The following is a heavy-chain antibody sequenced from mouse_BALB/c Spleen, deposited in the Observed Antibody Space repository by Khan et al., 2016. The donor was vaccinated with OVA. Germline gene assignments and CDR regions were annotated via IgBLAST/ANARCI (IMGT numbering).Heavy chain of an antibody. D-gene: IGHD1-1*01. J-gene: IGHJ2*01. V-gene: IGHV5-17*02. CDR3: ARSYFYGYYFDQ. Sequence: EVELVESGGDLVKPGGSRKLSCVASGFTFTSFGMHWVRQAPEKGLEWVAYISGDSSTVYYTDTVKGRFTISRDNPKNTLFLQMTSLRSEDMAIYYCARSYFYGYYFDQWGQGTTLTVSS. CDR1: GFTFTSFG. CDR2: ISGDSSTV.